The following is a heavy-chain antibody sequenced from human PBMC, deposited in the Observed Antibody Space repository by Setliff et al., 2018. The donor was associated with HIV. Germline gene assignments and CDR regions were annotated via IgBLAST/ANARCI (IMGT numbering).Heavy chain of an antibody. V-gene: IGHV1-69*13. CDR1: GGTFSSGNA. CDR2: IIPVFDTT. CDR3: AVGDYVWGSYRLDF. J-gene: IGHJ4*02. D-gene: IGHD3-16*02. Sequence: GASVKVSCKASGGTFSSGNAISWVRQVPGQGLEWMGGIIPVFDTTNYEKKFRDRVTITADESTSTVYLELISLRSEDTAVYYCAVGDYVWGSYRLDFWGQGTLVTVSS.